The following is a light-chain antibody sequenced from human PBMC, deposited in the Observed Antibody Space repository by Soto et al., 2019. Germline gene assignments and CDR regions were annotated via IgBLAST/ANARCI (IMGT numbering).Light chain of an antibody. Sequence: QSVLTQPPSASGTPGQRVTISCSGSSSNIGSNTVNWYQQLPGTAPKLLIYSNNQRPSGVSDRFSGSKSGNTASLTISGLQAEDEADYYCSSYAGGSTYVFGTGTKVTVL. J-gene: IGLJ1*01. CDR3: SSYAGGSTYV. CDR2: SNN. V-gene: IGLV1-44*01. CDR1: SSNIGSNT.